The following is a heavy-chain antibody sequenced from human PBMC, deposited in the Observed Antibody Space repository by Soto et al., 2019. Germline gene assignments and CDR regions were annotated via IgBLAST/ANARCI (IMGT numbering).Heavy chain of an antibody. CDR1: GYSFATYW. D-gene: IGHD5-12*01. V-gene: IGHV5-51*01. CDR2: IYPGDSDT. J-gene: IGHJ4*02. CDR3: ARHSLATQPGDY. Sequence: GESLKISCKASGYSFATYWIAWVRQRPGKGLDWMGIIYPGDSDTRYSPSFQGQVTISVDNSIDTAYLEWTTLRASDSAMYYCARHSLATQPGDYWGQGTRVTVSS.